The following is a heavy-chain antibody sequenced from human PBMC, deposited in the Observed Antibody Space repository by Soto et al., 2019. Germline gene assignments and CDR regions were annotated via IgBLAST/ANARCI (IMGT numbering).Heavy chain of an antibody. D-gene: IGHD4-17*01. CDR2: INSGGRT. V-gene: IGHV3-23*01. Sequence: EVQLLESGGGLVQPGGSLRLSCAASGFTFSSYTMNWVRQAPGKGLEWVSGINSGGRTYYADSVKGPFTISRDDSKNTLYLQIISLRAEDTAVYYCAKDLRPDGVWDFDYWGQGTLVTVSS. CDR3: AKDLRPDGVWDFDY. CDR1: GFTFSSYT. J-gene: IGHJ4*02.